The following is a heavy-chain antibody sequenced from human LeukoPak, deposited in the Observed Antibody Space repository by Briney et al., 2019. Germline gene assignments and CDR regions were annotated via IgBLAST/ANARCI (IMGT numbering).Heavy chain of an antibody. CDR1: GFTFSNYW. D-gene: IGHD3-10*01. CDR3: ARDKKSGESSEIDY. Sequence: GGSLRLSCAASGFTFSNYWVHWVRQAPGKGLVWVSRINRDGSTTKYADSVKGRFTVSRDNAKNTLNLQMNSLRAEGTAVYYCARDKKSGESSEIDYWGQGTLVTVSS. V-gene: IGHV3-74*03. CDR2: INRDGSTT. J-gene: IGHJ4*02.